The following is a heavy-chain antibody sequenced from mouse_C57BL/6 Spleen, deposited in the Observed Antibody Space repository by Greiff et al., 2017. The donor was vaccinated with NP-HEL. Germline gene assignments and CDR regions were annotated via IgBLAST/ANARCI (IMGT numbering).Heavy chain of an antibody. V-gene: IGHV1-26*01. CDR3: ARERGYDYDGDY. J-gene: IGHJ2*01. Sequence: EVQLQQSGPELVKPGASVKISCKASGYTFTDYYMNWVKQSHGKSLEWIGDLNPNNGGTSYNQKFKGKATLTVDKSSSTAYMELRSLTSEDSAVYYCARERGYDYDGDYWGQGTTLTVSS. CDR2: LNPNNGGT. CDR1: GYTFTDYY. D-gene: IGHD2-4*01.